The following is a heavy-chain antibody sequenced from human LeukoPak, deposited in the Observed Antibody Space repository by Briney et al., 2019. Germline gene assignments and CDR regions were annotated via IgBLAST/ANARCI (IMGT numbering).Heavy chain of an antibody. Sequence: SVKVSCKASGGTFSSYTISWVRQAPGQGLEWMGRIIPILGIANYAQKFQGRVTITANKSTSTAYMELSSLRSEDTAVYYCARDGYYYDSSGALDYWGQGTLVTVSS. CDR1: GGTFSSYT. CDR3: ARDGYYYDSSGALDY. D-gene: IGHD3-22*01. V-gene: IGHV1-69*04. CDR2: IIPILGIA. J-gene: IGHJ4*02.